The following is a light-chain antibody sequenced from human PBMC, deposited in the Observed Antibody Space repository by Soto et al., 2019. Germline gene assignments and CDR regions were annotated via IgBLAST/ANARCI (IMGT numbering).Light chain of an antibody. Sequence: QSVLTQPPSVSGAPGQRVTISCTGSSSSIGAGYDVHWYQQLPGRAPKLLIYGNTNRPSGVPDRFSGSKSGTSASLAITGLEADDEADYFCLSFDSSLSVVFGGGTKVTVL. CDR2: GNT. V-gene: IGLV1-40*01. J-gene: IGLJ2*01. CDR3: LSFDSSLSVV. CDR1: SSSIGAGYD.